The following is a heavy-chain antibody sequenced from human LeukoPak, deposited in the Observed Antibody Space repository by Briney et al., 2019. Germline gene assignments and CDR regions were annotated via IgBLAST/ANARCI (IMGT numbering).Heavy chain of an antibody. CDR2: ISYDGSNK. Sequence: PGGSLRLSCAASGFTFSSYGIHWVRQAPGKGLEWVAVISYDGSNKYCADSVKGRFTISRDNSKNTLYLQMNSLRAEDTAVYYCAKGSSYSYGYGILDYWGQGTLVTVSS. V-gene: IGHV3-30*18. CDR3: AKGSSYSYGYGILDY. D-gene: IGHD5-18*01. CDR1: GFTFSSYG. J-gene: IGHJ4*02.